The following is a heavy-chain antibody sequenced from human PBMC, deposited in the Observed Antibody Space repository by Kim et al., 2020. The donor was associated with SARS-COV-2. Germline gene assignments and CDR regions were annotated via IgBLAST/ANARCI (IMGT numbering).Heavy chain of an antibody. CDR3: ASFGGFGELSRSGITFYYYYGMDV. Sequence: GGSLRLSCAASGFTFSSYAMHWVRQAPGKGLEWVAVISYDGSNKYYADSVKGRFTISRDNSKNTLYLQMNSLRAEDTAVYYCASFGGFGELSRSGITFYYYYGMDVWGQGTTVTVSS. CDR2: ISYDGSNK. CDR1: GFTFSSYA. V-gene: IGHV3-30-3*01. J-gene: IGHJ6*02. D-gene: IGHD3-10*01.